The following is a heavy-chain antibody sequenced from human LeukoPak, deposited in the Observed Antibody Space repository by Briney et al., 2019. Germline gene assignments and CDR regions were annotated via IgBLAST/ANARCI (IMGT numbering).Heavy chain of an antibody. CDR1: GFTFSSYA. Sequence: GGSLRLSCAASGFTFSSYAMSWVRQAPGKGLEWVSAISGSGGSTYYADSVKGRFTISRDNSKNTLYLQMNSLRAEDTALYYCAKGHTAPYYYDSSGYYYDYWGQGTLVTVSS. V-gene: IGHV3-23*01. CDR2: ISGSGGST. CDR3: AKGHTAPYYYDSSGYYYDY. J-gene: IGHJ4*02. D-gene: IGHD3-22*01.